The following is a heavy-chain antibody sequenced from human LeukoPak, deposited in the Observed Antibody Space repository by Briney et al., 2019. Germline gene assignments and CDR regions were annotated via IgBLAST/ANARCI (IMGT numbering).Heavy chain of an antibody. V-gene: IGHV3-33*01. CDR2: IWNDGSNK. J-gene: IGHJ4*02. D-gene: IGHD7-27*01. Sequence: WVAVIWNDGSNKYYADSVKGRFTISRDNSKNTLYLQMNSLRTEDTAVYYCARDLGTVADYWGQGTLVTVSS. CDR3: ARDLGTVADY.